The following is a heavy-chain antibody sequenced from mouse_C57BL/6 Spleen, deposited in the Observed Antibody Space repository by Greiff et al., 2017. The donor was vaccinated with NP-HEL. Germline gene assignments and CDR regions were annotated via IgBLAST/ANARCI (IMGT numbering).Heavy chain of an antibody. CDR1: GFNIKDDY. CDR2: IDPENGDT. D-gene: IGHD2-2*01. CDR3: TYGSTGFAY. V-gene: IGHV14-4*01. J-gene: IGHJ3*01. Sequence: EVQLQESGAELVRPGASVKLSCTASGFNIKDDYMHWVKQRPEQGLEWIGWIDPENGDTEYASKFQGKATITADTSSNTAYLQLSSLTSEDTAVYYCTYGSTGFAYWGQRTLVTVSA.